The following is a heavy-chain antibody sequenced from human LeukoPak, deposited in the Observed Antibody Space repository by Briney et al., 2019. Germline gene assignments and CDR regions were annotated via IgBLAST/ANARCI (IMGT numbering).Heavy chain of an antibody. CDR2: INRDGTTK. CDR1: GFTFSSYW. V-gene: IGHV3-7*04. CDR3: ARDATYSEGATYYDRLDY. Sequence: GGSLRLSCAASGFTFSSYWMTWVRQAPGKGLEWVANINRDGTTKNYVDSVQGRFTISRDNAQSSLYLQMSSLRAEDTAVYFCARDATYSEGATYYDRLDYCGQGAQVTVSS. D-gene: IGHD3-22*01. J-gene: IGHJ4*02.